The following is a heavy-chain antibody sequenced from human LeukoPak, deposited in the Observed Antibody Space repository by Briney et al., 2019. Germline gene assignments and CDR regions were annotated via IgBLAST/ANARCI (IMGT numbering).Heavy chain of an antibody. V-gene: IGHV1-69*05. CDR1: GGTFSSYA. CDR3: ARGDYGGSYFQH. CDR2: IIPIFGTA. D-gene: IGHD4-23*01. J-gene: IGHJ1*01. Sequence: ASVKVPCKASGGTFSSYAISWVRQAPGQGLEWMGRIIPIFGTANYAQKFQGRVTITTDESTSTAYMELSSLRSEDTAVYYCARGDYGGSYFQHWGQGTLVTVSS.